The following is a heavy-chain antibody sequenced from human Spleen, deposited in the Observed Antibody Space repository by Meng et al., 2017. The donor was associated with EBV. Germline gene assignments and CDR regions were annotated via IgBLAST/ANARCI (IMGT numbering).Heavy chain of an antibody. CDR2: ISASDYGGGT. J-gene: IGHJ4*02. CDR3: ARTNALDS. CDR1: GYSFPKYG. Sequence: QFPLWQSGPEVKKPGASVKVACEASGYSFPKYGIIWVRQAPGQGLEWMGSISASDYGGGTKYAQKLQGRVTMTADTTTATAYMELRSLTYDDTAVYYCARTNALDSWGQGTLVTVSS. V-gene: IGHV1-18*01.